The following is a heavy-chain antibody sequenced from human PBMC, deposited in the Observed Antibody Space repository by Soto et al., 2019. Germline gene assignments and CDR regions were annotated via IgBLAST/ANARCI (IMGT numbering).Heavy chain of an antibody. CDR1: GYTFTTYX. CDR2: XXPSGGST. J-gene: IGHJ3*02. D-gene: IGHD6-25*01. Sequence: QVHLVQSGAEVKRPGASVQVSCKASGYTFTTYXXXXXXXXXGQXLEWXXFXXPSGGSTSYSRKFQGRVTMTRDTSTSTVYVELSSLRSEDTAVYYCARNKASGLDIWGQGTMVTVTS. V-gene: IGHV1-46*01. CDR3: ARNKASGLDI.